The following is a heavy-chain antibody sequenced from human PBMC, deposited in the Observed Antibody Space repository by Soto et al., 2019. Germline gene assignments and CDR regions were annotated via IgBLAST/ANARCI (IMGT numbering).Heavy chain of an antibody. CDR2: IYYSGST. CDR3: ARAFDDSSGYYGGLGY. Sequence: PSETLSLTCTVSGGSISTGDYYWSWIRQPPGKGLEWIGYIYYSGSTYYNPSLKSRVTISLDTSKNQLSLKLSSVTAADTAVYYCARAFDDSSGYYGGLGYWGQGTLVTVSS. V-gene: IGHV4-30-4*01. CDR1: GGSISTGDYY. J-gene: IGHJ4*02. D-gene: IGHD3-22*01.